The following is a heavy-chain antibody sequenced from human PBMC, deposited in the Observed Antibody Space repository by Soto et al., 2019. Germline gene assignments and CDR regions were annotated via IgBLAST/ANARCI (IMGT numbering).Heavy chain of an antibody. CDR2: IYYAGTT. CDR3: ARDSPLTSARAFDI. J-gene: IGHJ3*02. Sequence: SETLSLTCTVSGGSVTGYYWSWIRQPPGRGLEWIGYIYYAGTTLYTPSLNSRVTISVDRSKNQFSLKLNSVTAADTAVYYCARDSPLTSARAFDIWGQGTVVTVSS. V-gene: IGHV4-59*02. CDR1: GGSVTGYY.